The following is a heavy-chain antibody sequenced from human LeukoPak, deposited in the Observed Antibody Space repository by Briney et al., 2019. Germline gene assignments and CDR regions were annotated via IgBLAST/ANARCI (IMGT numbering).Heavy chain of an antibody. CDR3: ARKAGGGYSFTFDY. Sequence: PGGSLRLSCGASGFTLSSYAMHWVRQAPGKGLEWVAVISYDGSNKYYADSVKGRFTISRDNSKNTLYLQMNSLRAEDTAVYYCARKAGGGYSFTFDYWGQGTLVTVSS. CDR1: GFTLSSYA. CDR2: ISYDGSNK. D-gene: IGHD1-26*01. J-gene: IGHJ4*02. V-gene: IGHV3-30-3*01.